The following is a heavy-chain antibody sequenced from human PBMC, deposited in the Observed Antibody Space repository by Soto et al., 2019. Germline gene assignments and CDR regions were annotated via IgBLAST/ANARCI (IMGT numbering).Heavy chain of an antibody. Sequence: GWSLRLSCAASGFTFSSYAMSWVRQAPGKGLEWVSGISGSGGSTYYADSVKGQFTISRDNSKNTLYLQVNSLRAEDTAVYYCAKSYFSSGSYRHYFDYWGQGTLVTVSS. V-gene: IGHV3-23*01. D-gene: IGHD3-10*01. CDR2: ISGSGGST. J-gene: IGHJ4*02. CDR3: AKSYFSSGSYRHYFDY. CDR1: GFTFSSYA.